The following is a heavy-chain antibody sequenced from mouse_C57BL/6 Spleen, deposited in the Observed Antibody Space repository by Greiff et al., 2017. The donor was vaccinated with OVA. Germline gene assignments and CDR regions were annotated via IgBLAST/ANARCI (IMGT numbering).Heavy chain of an antibody. CDR1: GYTFTDYE. Sequence: VKLVESGAELVRPGASVTLSCKASGYTFTDYEMHWVKQTPVHGLEWIGAIDPETGGTAYNQKFKGKAILTADKSSSTAYMELRSLTSEDSAVYYCTRSRELRLRAWFAYWGQGTLVTVSA. V-gene: IGHV1-15*01. CDR2: IDPETGGT. CDR3: TRSRELRLRAWFAY. D-gene: IGHD3-2*02. J-gene: IGHJ3*01.